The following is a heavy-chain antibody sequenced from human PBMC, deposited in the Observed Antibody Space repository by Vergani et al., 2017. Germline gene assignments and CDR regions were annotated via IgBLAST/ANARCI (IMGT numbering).Heavy chain of an antibody. V-gene: IGHV3-33*01. CDR1: GFTFSSYG. Sequence: QVQLVESGGGVVQPGRSLRLSCAASGFTFSSYGMHWVRQAPGKGLEWVAVIWYDGSNKYYADSVKGRFTISRDNSKNTLYLQMNSLRAEDTAVYYCARDHYDILTGYYKGNYYYYGMDVWGQGTTVTVSS. D-gene: IGHD3-9*01. CDR3: ARDHYDILTGYYKGNYYYYGMDV. CDR2: IWYDGSNK. J-gene: IGHJ6*02.